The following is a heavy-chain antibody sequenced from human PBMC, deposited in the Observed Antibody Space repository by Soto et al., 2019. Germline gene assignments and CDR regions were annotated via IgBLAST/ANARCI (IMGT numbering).Heavy chain of an antibody. D-gene: IGHD3-10*01. CDR2: ISSNGDST. CDR1: GFTFSSYA. V-gene: IGHV3-64D*06. J-gene: IGHJ5*02. Sequence: GGSLRLSCSASGFTFSSYAIHWVRQAPGKGLEYVSGISSNGDSTSYADSVKGRFTISRDNDKNMVYLQMISLRAEDTSVYYCVKSWGTMVRGACFDPWGQGALVTVSS. CDR3: VKSWGTMVRGACFDP.